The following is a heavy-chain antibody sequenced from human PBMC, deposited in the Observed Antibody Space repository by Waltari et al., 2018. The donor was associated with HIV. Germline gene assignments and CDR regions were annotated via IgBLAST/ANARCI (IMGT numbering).Heavy chain of an antibody. V-gene: IGHV4-30-4*01. CDR3: ARAGSVFGTSPYGMDV. CDR1: GGSISSGDYY. J-gene: IGHJ6*02. Sequence: QVQLQESGPGLVKPSQTLSLTCTVSGGSISSGDYYWSWIRQPPGTGLEWIGYICYSGSTYYNPSLKSLVTISVDTSKNQFSLKLSSVSAADTAVYYCARAGSVFGTSPYGMDVWGQWTTVTVSS. D-gene: IGHD2-2*01. CDR2: ICYSGST.